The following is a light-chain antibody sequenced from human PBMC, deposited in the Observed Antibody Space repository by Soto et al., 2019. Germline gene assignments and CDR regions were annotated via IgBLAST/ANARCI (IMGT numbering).Light chain of an antibody. Sequence: EIVMTQSPATLSVSPRERATLSCRASQSVSSNLAWYQQKSGQAPRLLIYGASTRATGIPARFSGSGSGTEFTLTISSLQSEDFAVYFCQQFNNWPQTFGQGTKVDIK. CDR2: GAS. J-gene: IGKJ1*01. CDR3: QQFNNWPQT. V-gene: IGKV3-15*01. CDR1: QSVSSN.